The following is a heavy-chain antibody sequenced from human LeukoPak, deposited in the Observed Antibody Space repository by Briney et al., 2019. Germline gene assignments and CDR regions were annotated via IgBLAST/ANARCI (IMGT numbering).Heavy chain of an antibody. D-gene: IGHD2-15*01. CDR2: IPYVGGTT. J-gene: IGHJ6*04. V-gene: IGHV3-30*01. CDR1: GFMFNIYA. Sequence: GPSLRLSCAASGFMFNIYAMHWVRHAPGEGLEWVAGIPYVGGTTNYADSLKGRFTIPRDNTESTLYLQMHSLRPDDTAVYYCARVGVSGGSWLTCYGLDVWAKGTTVSLSS. CDR3: ARVGVSGGSWLTCYGLDV.